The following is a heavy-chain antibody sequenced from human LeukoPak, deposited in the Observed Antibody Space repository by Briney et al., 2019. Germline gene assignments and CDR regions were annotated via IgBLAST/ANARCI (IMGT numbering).Heavy chain of an antibody. Sequence: PGGSLCLTCAASGFTFSNYGVHWVRQAPGKGLEWVAFISYDGSTKYNVASVKGRFSISRDNSKNTLHLQMNSLRAEDTALYYWARDDYGFDLWAGGTLVTASS. CDR3: ARDDYGFDL. D-gene: IGHD4-17*01. CDR1: GFTFSNYG. V-gene: IGHV3-30*04. J-gene: IGHJ5*02. CDR2: ISYDGSTK.